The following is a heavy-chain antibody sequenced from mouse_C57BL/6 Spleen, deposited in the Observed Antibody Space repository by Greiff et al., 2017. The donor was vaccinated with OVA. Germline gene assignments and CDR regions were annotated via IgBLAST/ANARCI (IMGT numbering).Heavy chain of an antibody. J-gene: IGHJ4*01. Sequence: EVKVVESGAELVRPGSSVKMSCKTSGYTFTSYGINWVKQRPGQGLEWIGYIYIGNGYTEYNEKFKGKATLTSDTSSCTAYMQLSSLTSEDSAIYFCARGDYYGNSYYAMDYWGQGTSVTVSS. CDR2: IYIGNGYT. V-gene: IGHV1-58*01. D-gene: IGHD2-1*01. CDR1: GYTFTSYG. CDR3: ARGDYYGNSYYAMDY.